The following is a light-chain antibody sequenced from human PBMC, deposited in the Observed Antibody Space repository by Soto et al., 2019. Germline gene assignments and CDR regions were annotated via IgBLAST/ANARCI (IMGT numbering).Light chain of an antibody. CDR1: SSDVGGYNY. CDR3: SSYTTSNTRQIV. CDR2: DVS. Sequence: QSVLTQPASVSGSPGQSITISCTGTSSDVGGYNYVSWYQNHPGKAPKLIIYDVSNRPSGVSNRISGSKSGNTASLTISELQPEDEADYYCSSYTTSNTRQIVFGTGTKVTV. J-gene: IGLJ1*01. V-gene: IGLV2-14*03.